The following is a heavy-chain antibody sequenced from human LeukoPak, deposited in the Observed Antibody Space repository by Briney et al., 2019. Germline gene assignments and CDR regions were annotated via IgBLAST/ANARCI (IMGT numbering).Heavy chain of an antibody. Sequence: ASVKVSCRASGGTFSSYAISWVRQAPGQGLEWMGGIIPIFGTANYAQKLQGRVTMTTDTSTRTAYMELRSLRSDDTAVYYCAVRRETPYAGLDYWGQGTLVTVSS. CDR1: GGTFSSYA. CDR2: IIPIFGTA. D-gene: IGHD1-1*01. J-gene: IGHJ4*02. V-gene: IGHV1-69*05. CDR3: AVRRETPYAGLDY.